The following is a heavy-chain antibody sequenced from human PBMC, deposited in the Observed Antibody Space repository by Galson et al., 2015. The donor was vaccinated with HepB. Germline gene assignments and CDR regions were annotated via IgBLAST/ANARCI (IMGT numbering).Heavy chain of an antibody. Sequence: LSLTCTVSGGAMRSYYWTWIRQPPGKELEWIGYAYYTGSTNYNPSLKNRVSISVDTSTNRISLRLNSVTAADTAVYYCATSRRLQPDFFDYWGRGTLVTVFS. D-gene: IGHD5-24*01. V-gene: IGHV4-59*08. CDR3: ATSRRLQPDFFDY. CDR1: GGAMRSYY. J-gene: IGHJ4*02. CDR2: AYYTGST.